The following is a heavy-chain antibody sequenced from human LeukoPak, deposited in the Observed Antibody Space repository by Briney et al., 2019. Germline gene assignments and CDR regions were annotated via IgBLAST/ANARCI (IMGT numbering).Heavy chain of an antibody. CDR2: ISLAGQT. Sequence: SGTLSLTCGVSGGSISGTNWWSWVRQPPGQGLEWIGEISLAGQTNYNPSLNGRVTMSLDKSSNQLSLHLTSVTAADTAVYYCAREIYDVGIVTPHDAFDIWGQGTMVTVSS. CDR1: GGSISGTNW. CDR3: AREIYDVGIVTPHDAFDI. D-gene: IGHD3-16*01. J-gene: IGHJ3*02. V-gene: IGHV4-4*02.